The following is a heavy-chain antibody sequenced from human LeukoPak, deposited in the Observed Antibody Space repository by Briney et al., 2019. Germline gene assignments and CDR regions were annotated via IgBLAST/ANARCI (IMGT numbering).Heavy chain of an antibody. D-gene: IGHD6-19*01. V-gene: IGHV4-39*01. CDR1: GGSISSSSHY. CDR2: INYSGST. J-gene: IGHJ2*01. CDR3: ARHGDSSDWSHWYFDL. Sequence: SETLSLTCTVSGGSISSSSHYWSWIRQPPGKGLEWIASINYSGSTYYNPSLKSRVTISVDTSKNQFSLKLSSVTAADTAVYYCARHGDSSDWSHWYFDLWGRGTLVTVSS.